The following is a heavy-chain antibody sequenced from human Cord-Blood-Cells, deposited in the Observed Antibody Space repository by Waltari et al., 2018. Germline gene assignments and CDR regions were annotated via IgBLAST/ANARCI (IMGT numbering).Heavy chain of an antibody. CDR2: IYWNDDK. J-gene: IGHJ4*02. CDR3: AHRPITRYSGYDYFDY. CDR1: GFSLSTSGVG. D-gene: IGHD5-12*01. Sequence: QITLKESGPTLVKPTQTLTLTCTFSGFSLSTSGVGVGWIRQPPGKALEWLALIYWNDDKRYSPSLKSRLTITKDTSKNQVVLTMTNMDPVDTATYYCAHRPITRYSGYDYFDYWGQGTLVTVSS. V-gene: IGHV2-5*01.